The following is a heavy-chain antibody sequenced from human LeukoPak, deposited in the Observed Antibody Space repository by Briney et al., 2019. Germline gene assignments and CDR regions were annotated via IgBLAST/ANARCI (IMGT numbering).Heavy chain of an antibody. CDR1: GYTFSNDY. CDR2: INPNRGGT. J-gene: IGHJ4*02. D-gene: IGHD2-8*01. CDR3: GRDGMVGPFY. V-gene: IGHV1-2*02. Sequence: ASVKVSCKASGYTFSNDYIHWVRQAPGPGLGWMGWINPNRGGTDYAQTFQGRVTMTRDTSISTAYMELRRLRADDTAVYYCGRDGMVGPFYWGEGNLVTVSS.